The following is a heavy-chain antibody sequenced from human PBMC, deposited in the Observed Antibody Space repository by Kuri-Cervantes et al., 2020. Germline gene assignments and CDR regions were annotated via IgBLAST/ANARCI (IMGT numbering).Heavy chain of an antibody. J-gene: IGHJ4*02. V-gene: IGHV3-30-3*01. CDR1: GFTFSSYA. CDR3: ARGCSSTSRYALFDY. CDR2: ISYDGSNK. Sequence: GESLKISCAASGFTFSSYAMHWVRQAPGKGLEWVAVISYDGSNKYYADSVKGRFTISRDNSKNTLYLQMNSLRAEDTAVYYCARGCSSTSRYALFDYWGQGTLVTVSS. D-gene: IGHD2-2*01.